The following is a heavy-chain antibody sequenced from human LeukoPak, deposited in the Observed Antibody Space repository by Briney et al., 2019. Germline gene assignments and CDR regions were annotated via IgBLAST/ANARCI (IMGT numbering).Heavy chain of an antibody. J-gene: IGHJ4*02. Sequence: GSLRPSCAASGFTVRSNYMSWVRQAPGKGLEWVSLIYSGGSTYYADSVKGRFTISRDNSKNTLYLQMNSLRVEDTAVYYCASQTYGSGSPFDYWGQGTLVTVSS. D-gene: IGHD3-10*01. V-gene: IGHV3-53*01. CDR3: ASQTYGSGSPFDY. CDR1: GFTVRSNY. CDR2: IYSGGST.